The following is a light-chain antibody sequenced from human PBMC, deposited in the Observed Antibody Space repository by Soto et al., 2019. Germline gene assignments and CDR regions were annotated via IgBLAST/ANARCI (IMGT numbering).Light chain of an antibody. V-gene: IGLV2-11*01. Sequence: QSALTQPRSVSGSPGQSVTISCTGTRNDVGGYNYVSWNQQHPGKAPKLMIYDVTKRPSGVPDRFSGSKSGSTASLTISGLQAEDEADYYCCSYAGSYIFVFGTGTKLTVL. CDR3: CSYAGSYIFV. J-gene: IGLJ1*01. CDR2: DVT. CDR1: RNDVGGYNY.